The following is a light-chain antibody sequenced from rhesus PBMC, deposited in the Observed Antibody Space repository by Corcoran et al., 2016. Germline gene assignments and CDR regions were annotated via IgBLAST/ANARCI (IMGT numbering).Light chain of an antibody. Sequence: DIQMTQSPSSLSASVGDTVTITCRASQGISSWLAWYQQKPGKAPKLLVHKASSLQSGVPARFSGRGSGTDFTLTISSLQSEDFATYYCQQYSSRPFTFGPGTKLDIK. V-gene: IGKV1-22*01. CDR1: QGISSW. CDR3: QQYSSRPFT. CDR2: KAS. J-gene: IGKJ3*01.